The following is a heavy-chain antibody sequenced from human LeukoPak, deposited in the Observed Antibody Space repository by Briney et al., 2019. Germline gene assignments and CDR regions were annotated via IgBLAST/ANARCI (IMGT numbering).Heavy chain of an antibody. J-gene: IGHJ5*02. Sequence: GGSLRLSCAASGFTFSSYEMNWVRQAPGKGLEWVSYISSSGSTIYYADSVKGRFTISRDNAKNSLYLQMNSLRPEDTAVYYCARHIYYDTYWGPVYTWLDPWGQGTLVTVSS. CDR2: ISSSGSTI. CDR1: GFTFSSYE. CDR3: ARHIYYDTYWGPVYTWLDP. V-gene: IGHV3-48*03. D-gene: IGHD3-22*01.